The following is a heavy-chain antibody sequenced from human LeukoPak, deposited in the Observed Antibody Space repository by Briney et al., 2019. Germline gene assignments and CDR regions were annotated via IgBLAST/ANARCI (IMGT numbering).Heavy chain of an antibody. Sequence: GGSLRLSCAASGFTFSDYYMSSSGSIIYYADSVKGRFTISRDNAKNSLYLQMNSLRAEDTAVYYCAELGITMIGGVWGKGTTVTISS. CDR2: SSGSII. J-gene: IGHJ6*04. V-gene: IGHV3-69-1*02. CDR1: GFTFSDYY. D-gene: IGHD3-10*02. CDR3: AELGITMIGGV.